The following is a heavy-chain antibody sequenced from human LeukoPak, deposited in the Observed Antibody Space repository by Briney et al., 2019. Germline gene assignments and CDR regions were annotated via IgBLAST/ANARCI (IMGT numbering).Heavy chain of an antibody. V-gene: IGHV3-74*01. CDR1: GFTFTTYW. CDR3: ARDLAVTTSDY. J-gene: IGHJ4*02. Sequence: PGGSLRLSCAASGFTFTTYWMHWVRQAPGKGLVWVSHINSDGSITSYADSVKGRFTISRDNAKNTLYLQMNSLRAEDTAVYYCARDLAVTTSDYWGQGTLVTVSS. CDR2: INSDGSIT. D-gene: IGHD4-17*01.